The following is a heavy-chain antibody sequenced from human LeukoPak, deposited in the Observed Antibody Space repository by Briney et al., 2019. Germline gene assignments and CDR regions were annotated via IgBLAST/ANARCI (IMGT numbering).Heavy chain of an antibody. CDR2: IYHSGST. CDR3: ARSQAAAVGY. V-gene: IGHV4-30-2*01. CDR1: GGSISSGGYY. Sequence: SETLSLTCTVSGGSISSGGYYWSWIRQPPGKGLEWIGYIYHSGSTYYNPSLKSRVTISVDRSKNQFSLKLSSVTAADTAVYYCARSQAAAVGYWGQGTLVTVSS. J-gene: IGHJ4*02.